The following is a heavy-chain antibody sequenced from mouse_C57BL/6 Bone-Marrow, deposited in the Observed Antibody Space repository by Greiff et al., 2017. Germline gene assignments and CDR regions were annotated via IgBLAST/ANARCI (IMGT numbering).Heavy chain of an antibody. CDR2: IDPSDSYT. CDR1: GYTFTSYW. Sequence: QVQLQQPGAELVKPGASVKLSCKASGYTFTSYWMQWVKQRPGQGLEWIGEIDPSDSYTNSNQQFKGKATLTVDTSSSTAYMQRSSLTAEDSAVYYCARGGNYEYYYAMDYWGQGTSVTGSS. CDR3: ARGGNYEYYYAMDY. J-gene: IGHJ4*01. D-gene: IGHD2-1*01. V-gene: IGHV1-50*01.